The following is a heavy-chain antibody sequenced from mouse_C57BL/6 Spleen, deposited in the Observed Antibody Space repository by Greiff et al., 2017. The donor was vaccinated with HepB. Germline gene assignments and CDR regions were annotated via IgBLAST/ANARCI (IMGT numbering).Heavy chain of an antibody. V-gene: IGHV1-52*01. CDR2: IDPSDSET. CDR3: ARSYYYGSSPWWYFDV. Sequence: QVQLQQPGAELVRPGSSVKLSCKASGYTFTSYWMHWVKQRPIQGLEWIGNIDPSDSETHYNQKFKDKATLTVDKSSSTAYMQLNSLTSEDSAVYYCARSYYYGSSPWWYFDVWGTGTTVTVSS. D-gene: IGHD1-1*01. CDR1: GYTFTSYW. J-gene: IGHJ1*03.